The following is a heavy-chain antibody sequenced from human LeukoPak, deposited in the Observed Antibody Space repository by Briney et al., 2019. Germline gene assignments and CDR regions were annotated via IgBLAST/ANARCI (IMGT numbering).Heavy chain of an antibody. D-gene: IGHD2-2*01. V-gene: IGHV3-23*01. CDR3: AKDQGQAVVPRRFDY. CDR2: IYLSGGNT. Sequence: LPGGSLRLSCAASGFTFSSYAMSWVRQAPGKGLEWVSSIYLSGGNTYSADPVKGRFTISRDNSRNTLYLQMNSLRVEDTAVYYCAKDQGQAVVPRRFDYWGQGTLVTVSS. J-gene: IGHJ4*02. CDR1: GFTFSSYA.